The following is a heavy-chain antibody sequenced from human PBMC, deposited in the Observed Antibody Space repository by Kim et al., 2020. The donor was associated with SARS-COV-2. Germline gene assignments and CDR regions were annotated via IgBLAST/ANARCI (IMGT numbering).Heavy chain of an antibody. CDR2: ISAYNGNT. CDR1: GYTFTSYG. V-gene: IGHV1-18*01. CDR3: ARDRSGYYYDPLWSPAAFDI. J-gene: IGHJ3*02. Sequence: ASVKVSCKASGYTFTSYGISWVRQAPGQGLEWMGWISAYNGNTNYAQKLQGRVTMTTDTSTSTAYMELRSLRSDDTAVYYCARDRSGYYYDPLWSPAAFDIWGQGTMVTVSS. D-gene: IGHD3-22*01.